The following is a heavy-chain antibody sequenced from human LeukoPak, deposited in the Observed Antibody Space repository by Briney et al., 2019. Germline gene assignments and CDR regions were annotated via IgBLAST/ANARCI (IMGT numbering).Heavy chain of an antibody. CDR3: ARGYSDYPYFFDS. CDR2: IFHSGST. Sequence: SETVSLTCAVSGGSISSGTYSWNWIRQPPGKGLEWVGYIFHSGSTYYSPSLKSRVTISVDTSKAQFSLKLSSVTAADTAMYYCARGYSDYPYFFDSWGQGALVTVSS. D-gene: IGHD5-12*01. CDR1: GGSISSGTYS. V-gene: IGHV4-30-2*01. J-gene: IGHJ4*02.